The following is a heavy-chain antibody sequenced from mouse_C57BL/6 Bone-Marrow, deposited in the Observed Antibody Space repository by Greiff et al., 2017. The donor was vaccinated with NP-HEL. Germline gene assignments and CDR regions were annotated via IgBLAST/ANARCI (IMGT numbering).Heavy chain of an antibody. CDR1: GYTFTSYW. V-gene: IGHV1-50*01. Sequence: QVQLQQPGAELVKPGASVKLSCKASGYTFTSYWMQWVKQRPGQGLEWIGEIDPSDSYTNYNQKFKGKATLTVDTASSTAYMQLSSLTSEDSAVYYCATLVLRGYWGQGTTLTVSS. CDR2: IDPSDSYT. D-gene: IGHD1-1*01. CDR3: ATLVLRGY. J-gene: IGHJ2*01.